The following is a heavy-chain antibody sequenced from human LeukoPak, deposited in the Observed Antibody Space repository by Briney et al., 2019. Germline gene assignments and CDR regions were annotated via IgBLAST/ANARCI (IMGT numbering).Heavy chain of an antibody. CDR1: GGSISSYY. J-gene: IGHJ4*02. Sequence: PSETLSLTCTVSGGSISSYYWSWIRQPPGKGLEWIGYIYYSGSTNYNPSLKSRVTISVDTSKNQFSLKLSSVTAADTAVYYCARRARDIVVVPAAPGIAAAGYFDYWGQGTLVTVSS. CDR3: ARRARDIVVVPAAPGIAAAGYFDY. V-gene: IGHV4-59*12. D-gene: IGHD2-2*01. CDR2: IYYSGST.